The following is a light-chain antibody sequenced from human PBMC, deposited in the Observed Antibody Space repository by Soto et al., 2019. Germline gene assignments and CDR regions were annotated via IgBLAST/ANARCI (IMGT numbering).Light chain of an antibody. CDR3: QQYGSSPIT. J-gene: IGKJ5*01. V-gene: IGKV3D-20*01. Sequence: EIVLTQSPATLSLSPGERTTLSCGASRSVTSNFLAWYQQKRGLAPRLLIYDASSRATGIPDRFSGSGSGTDFTLTISRLEPEDFAVYYCQQYGSSPITFGQGTRLEIK. CDR2: DAS. CDR1: RSVTSNF.